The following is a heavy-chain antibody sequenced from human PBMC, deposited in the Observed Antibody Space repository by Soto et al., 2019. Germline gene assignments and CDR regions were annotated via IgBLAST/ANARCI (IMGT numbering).Heavy chain of an antibody. Sequence: WGSLRLSCAASGFTFISYSINLVRHSPVKWREWVSSISSSSSYIYYADSVKGRFTISRDNAKNSLYLHMNSLRAEDTAVYYCARDPDYGDYGDAFDIWGQGTMVTVSS. CDR2: ISSSSSYI. CDR3: ARDPDYGDYGDAFDI. J-gene: IGHJ3*02. CDR1: GFTFISYS. V-gene: IGHV3-21*01. D-gene: IGHD4-17*01.